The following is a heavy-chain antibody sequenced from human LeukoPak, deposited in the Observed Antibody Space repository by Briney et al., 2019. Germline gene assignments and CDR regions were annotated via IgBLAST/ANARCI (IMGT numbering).Heavy chain of an antibody. CDR2: ISGSGGST. Sequence: PGGSLRLSCAASGFTFSSYAMSWVRQAPGKGLEWVSAISGSGGSTYYADSVKGRFTISRDNSKNTLYLQMNSLRAEDTAVYYCAKAENYDFWSGYAIYFYYMDVWGKGITVTVSS. D-gene: IGHD3-3*01. V-gene: IGHV3-23*01. CDR3: AKAENYDFWSGYAIYFYYMDV. J-gene: IGHJ6*03. CDR1: GFTFSSYA.